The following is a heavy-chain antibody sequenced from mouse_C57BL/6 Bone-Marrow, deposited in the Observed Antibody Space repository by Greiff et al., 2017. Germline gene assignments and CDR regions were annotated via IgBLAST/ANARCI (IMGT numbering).Heavy chain of an antibody. CDR2: IDPSDSYT. V-gene: IGHV1-50*01. D-gene: IGHD2-4*01. CDR3: ARGYDSDYAMDY. CDR1: GYTFTSYW. Sequence: VKLQQPGAELVKPGASVKLSCKASGYTFTSYWMQWVKQRPGQGLEWIGEIDPSDSYTNYNQKFKGKATLTVDTSSSTAYMQLSSLTSEDSAVYYCARGYDSDYAMDYWGQGTSVTVSS. J-gene: IGHJ4*01.